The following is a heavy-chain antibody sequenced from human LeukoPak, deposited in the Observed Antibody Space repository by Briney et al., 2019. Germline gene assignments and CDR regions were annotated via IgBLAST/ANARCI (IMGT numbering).Heavy chain of an antibody. V-gene: IGHV1-2*06. CDR3: VREYCGGVCYPWN. CDR2: INPKSGAT. CDR1: GYTFTDSY. J-gene: IGHJ4*02. Sequence: GASVKVSCKASGYTFTDSYIHWVRQAPGHRLEGMGRINPKSGATNYAKKSQGRVTMTRDKSIRTAYTELSRLRSDDTAVYDCVREYCGGVCYPWNWGQGTLVTVSS. D-gene: IGHD2-21*02.